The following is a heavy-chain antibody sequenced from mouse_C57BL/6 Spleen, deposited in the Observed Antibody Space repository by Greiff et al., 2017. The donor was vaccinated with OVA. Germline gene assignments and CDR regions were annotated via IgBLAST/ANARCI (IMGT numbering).Heavy chain of an antibody. Sequence: VQLQQPGAELVKPGASVKLSCKASGYTFTSYCMHWVKQRPGQGLEWIGMIHPNGGSTNYNEKFKSKATLTVDKSSSTAYMQLSSLTSEDSAVDSCARPVSTVVATVDYWGQGTTLTVSA. D-gene: IGHD1-1*01. V-gene: IGHV1-64*01. CDR1: GYTFTSYC. J-gene: IGHJ2*01. CDR2: IHPNGGST. CDR3: ARPVSTVVATVDY.